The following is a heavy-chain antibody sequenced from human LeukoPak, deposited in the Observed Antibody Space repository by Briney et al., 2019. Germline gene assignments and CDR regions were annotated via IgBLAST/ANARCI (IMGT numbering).Heavy chain of an antibody. V-gene: IGHV5-51*01. J-gene: IGHJ4*02. Sequence: GESLKISCKGSGYSFTTYWIGWVRQMPGKGLEWMGITYRGDSDTRYSPPFQGQVTISVDKSISTAYLQWSSLKASDTAMYYCARQGSGWYEDYWGQGTLVTVSS. CDR3: ARQGSGWYEDY. CDR2: TYRGDSDT. CDR1: GYSFTTYW. D-gene: IGHD6-19*01.